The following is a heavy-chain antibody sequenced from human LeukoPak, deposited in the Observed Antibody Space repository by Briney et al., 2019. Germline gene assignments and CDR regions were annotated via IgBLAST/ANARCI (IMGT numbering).Heavy chain of an antibody. CDR2: ISSSSSYI. J-gene: IGHJ4*02. CDR1: GFASSSFS. V-gene: IGHV3-21*01. Sequence: PVGSLRLSCAASGFASSSFSMNWVRQAPGKGLEWVSSISSSSSYIYYADSVKGRFTISRDNAKTSLYLQMNSLRAEDTAVYYCARVDHPPHWGQGTLVTVSS. D-gene: IGHD1-14*01. CDR3: ARVDHPPH.